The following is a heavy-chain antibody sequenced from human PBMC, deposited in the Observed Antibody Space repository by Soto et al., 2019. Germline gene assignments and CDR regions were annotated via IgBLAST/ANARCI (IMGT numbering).Heavy chain of an antibody. J-gene: IGHJ6*03. Sequence: GGSLRLSCAASGFTFSSYGMHWVRQAPGKGLEWVAVIWYDGSNKYYADSVKGRFTISRDNSKNTLYLQMNSLRAEDTAVYYCARTGGQPYYYYYYMDVWGKGTTVTVSS. D-gene: IGHD6-13*01. CDR3: ARTGGQPYYYYYYMDV. CDR1: GFTFSSYG. CDR2: IWYDGSNK. V-gene: IGHV3-33*01.